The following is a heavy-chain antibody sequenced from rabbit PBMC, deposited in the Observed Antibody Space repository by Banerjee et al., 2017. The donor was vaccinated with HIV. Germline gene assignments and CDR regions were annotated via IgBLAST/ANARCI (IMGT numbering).Heavy chain of an antibody. Sequence: EESGGGLVKPGASLTVTCTASGFDFSSYGVSWVRQAPGKGLEWIGYITYGGSTFYASWAKGRFTISRTSTTVDLKMTSLTAADTATYFCVRHNSGLRLWGPGTLVTVS. V-gene: IGHV1S36*01. J-gene: IGHJ6*01. CDR1: GFDFSSYG. CDR3: VRHNSGLRL. CDR2: ITYGGST. D-gene: IGHD4-1*01.